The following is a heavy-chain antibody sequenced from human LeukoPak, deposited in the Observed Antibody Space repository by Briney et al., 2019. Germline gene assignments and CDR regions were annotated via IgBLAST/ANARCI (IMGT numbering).Heavy chain of an antibody. CDR1: GFPFSSYA. CDR2: ISGSGDST. D-gene: IGHD5-12*01. V-gene: IGHV3-23*01. CDR3: ARVGYSGYDYDY. J-gene: IGHJ4*02. Sequence: LGGSLRLSCEASGFPFSSYAMSWVRQAPGKGLEWVSVISGSGDSTYYADSVEGRCTSSRDNSKDALYLQMNSLRAEDTAVYYCARVGYSGYDYDYWGQGTLVTVSS.